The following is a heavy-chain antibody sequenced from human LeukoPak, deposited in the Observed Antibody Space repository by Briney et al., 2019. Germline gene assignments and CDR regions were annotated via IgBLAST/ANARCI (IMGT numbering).Heavy chain of an antibody. D-gene: IGHD3-3*01. CDR1: GGSISSNSYY. CDR2: IKPSGRT. V-gene: IGHV4-39*01. J-gene: IGHJ4*02. CDR3: ARHQRAIFGVVIGPLDY. Sequence: SETLSLTCTVSGGSISSNSYYWGWIRQPPGKGLEWIGEIKPSGRTNYNPSLESRVTISVDTSKNHFSLKLSSVTAADTAVYYCARHQRAIFGVVIGPLDYWGQGTLVTVSS.